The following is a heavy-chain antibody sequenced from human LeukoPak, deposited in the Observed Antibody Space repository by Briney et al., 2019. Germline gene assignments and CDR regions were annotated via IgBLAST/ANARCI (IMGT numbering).Heavy chain of an antibody. D-gene: IGHD3-10*01. V-gene: IGHV3-33*01. CDR3: AREGSGSDILDY. CDR2: IWYDGSNK. Sequence: GGSLRLSCAASGFTFNDYGMHWVRQAPGKGLEWVAVIWYDGSNKYYANSVKGRFTISRDNSKNTLYLQMNSLRAEDTAVYYCAREGSGSDILDYWGQGTLVTVSS. J-gene: IGHJ4*02. CDR1: GFTFNDYG.